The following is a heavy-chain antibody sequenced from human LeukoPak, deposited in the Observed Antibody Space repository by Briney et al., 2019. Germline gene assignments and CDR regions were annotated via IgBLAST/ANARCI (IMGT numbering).Heavy chain of an antibody. CDR1: GFTFSSYW. D-gene: IGHD6-13*01. CDR3: ARVADIIAAAGLCDI. J-gene: IGHJ3*02. V-gene: IGHV3-7*01. CDR2: IKQDGSEK. Sequence: GGSLRLSCAASGFTFSSYWMSWVRQAPGKGLEWVANIKQDGSEKYYVDSVKGRFTISRDNAKNSLYLQMNSLRAEDTAVYYCARVADIIAAAGLCDIWGQGTMVTVSS.